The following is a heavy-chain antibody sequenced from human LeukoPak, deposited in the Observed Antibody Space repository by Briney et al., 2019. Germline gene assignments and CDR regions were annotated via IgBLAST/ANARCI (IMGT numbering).Heavy chain of an antibody. V-gene: IGHV3-43*02. Sequence: GGSLRLSCAASGFMFDDSAMHWVRQAPGKGLEWVSLISGDGVSTFYADSVKGRFTISRDNSKNSLSLQMDSLTTEDTALYYCAKEGYSHTSDYFDNWGQGILVTVSS. J-gene: IGHJ4*02. CDR3: AKEGYSHTSDYFDN. D-gene: IGHD3-22*01. CDR2: ISGDGVST. CDR1: GFMFDDSA.